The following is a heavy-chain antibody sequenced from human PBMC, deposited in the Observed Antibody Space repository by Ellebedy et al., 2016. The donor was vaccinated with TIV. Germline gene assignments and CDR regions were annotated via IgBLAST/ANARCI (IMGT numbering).Heavy chain of an antibody. D-gene: IGHD6-19*01. Sequence: GESLKISCAASGFTVSSNYMSWVRRAPGQGLGWVSVIYDGGNTDYAEHVEGRFTISRDNSKNTVYLQMNSLRAEDTAVYYCARARGWYGSDGMDVWGEGTTVTVSS. V-gene: IGHV3-53*01. CDR2: IYDGGNT. CDR3: ARARGWYGSDGMDV. J-gene: IGHJ6*04. CDR1: GFTVSSNY.